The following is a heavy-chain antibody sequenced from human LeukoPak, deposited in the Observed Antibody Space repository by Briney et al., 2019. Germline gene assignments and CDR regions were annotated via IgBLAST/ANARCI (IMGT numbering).Heavy chain of an antibody. V-gene: IGHV4-59*08. Sequence: SETLSLTCTVSGGSISSYYWSWIRQPPGKGLEWIGYIYYSGSTNYNPSLKSRVTISVDTSKNRFSLKLSSVTAADTAVYYCAGGYCSSTSCYSYYYYMDVWGKGTTVTVSS. CDR1: GGSISSYY. J-gene: IGHJ6*03. D-gene: IGHD2-2*02. CDR3: AGGYCSSTSCYSYYYYMDV. CDR2: IYYSGST.